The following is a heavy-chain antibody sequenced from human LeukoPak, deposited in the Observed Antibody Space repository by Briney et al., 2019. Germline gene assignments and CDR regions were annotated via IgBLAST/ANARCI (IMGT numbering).Heavy chain of an antibody. CDR1: GGSISSHY. CDR3: ARVPNARAGQYYFDY. Sequence: SETLSLTCTVSGGSISSHYWSWIRQPAGKGLEWIGRIYTSGSTNYNPSLKSRVTMSVDTSKNQFSLKLSSVSAADTAVYYCARVPNARAGQYYFDYWGQGTLVTVSS. J-gene: IGHJ4*02. V-gene: IGHV4-4*07. D-gene: IGHD6-13*01. CDR2: IYTSGST.